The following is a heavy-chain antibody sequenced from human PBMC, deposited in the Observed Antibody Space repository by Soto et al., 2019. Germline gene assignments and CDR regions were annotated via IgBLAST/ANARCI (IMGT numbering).Heavy chain of an antibody. J-gene: IGHJ5*02. CDR1: GGSFSGYY. Sequence: QVQLQQWGAGLLKPSETLSLTCAVYGGSFSGYYWSWIRQPPGKGLEWIGEINHSGSTNYNPSLKSRVTISVDSSKDHFSLKLSSVTAADTAVYYCARAWYSSSWRRNWFDPWGQGTLVTVSS. CDR2: INHSGST. D-gene: IGHD6-13*01. CDR3: ARAWYSSSWRRNWFDP. V-gene: IGHV4-34*01.